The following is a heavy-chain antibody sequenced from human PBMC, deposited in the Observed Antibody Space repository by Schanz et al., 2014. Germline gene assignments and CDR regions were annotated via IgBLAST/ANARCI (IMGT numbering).Heavy chain of an antibody. Sequence: QVQLVESGGGLVKPGGSLRLSCAASGFSFSAYYMSWIRQAPGKGLEWISYISYSSDTKRYADSVKGRFTTSRDNAKNSLYLQMNSLRAEDTAVYFCAKSYDTSGYSGFDYWGQGTLVTVSS. CDR1: GFSFSAYY. CDR2: ISYSSDTK. CDR3: AKSYDTSGYSGFDY. J-gene: IGHJ4*02. D-gene: IGHD3-22*01. V-gene: IGHV3-11*04.